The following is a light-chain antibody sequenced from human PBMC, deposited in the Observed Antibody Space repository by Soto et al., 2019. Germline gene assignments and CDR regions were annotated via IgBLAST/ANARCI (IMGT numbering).Light chain of an antibody. Sequence: ETVLTQSPGTLSLSPGERATLSCRASQSVSRNNLVWYQQRPGQPPRLLIYGASSRATGIPERFSGSGSATDFTLTISRLEPEDFAVYYCQHYGRSPITFGQGTRLEIK. V-gene: IGKV3-20*01. J-gene: IGKJ5*01. CDR2: GAS. CDR1: QSVSRNN. CDR3: QHYGRSPIT.